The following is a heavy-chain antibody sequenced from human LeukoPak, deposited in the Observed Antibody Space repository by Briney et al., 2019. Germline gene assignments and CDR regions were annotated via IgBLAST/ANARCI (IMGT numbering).Heavy chain of an antibody. CDR1: GGSMNTYY. J-gene: IGHJ4*02. D-gene: IGHD5-18*01. CDR3: ARERDHGYTYGLVLDS. Sequence: SSETLSLTCTVSGGSMNTYYWTWLRQPAGKRLEWLGRMYHSGTTNYNSPLYNPSLSSRVTMSVDGAKNQFSLRLKSVTTADTAIYFCARERDHGYTYGLVLDSWGQGRLVTVSS. V-gene: IGHV4-4*07. CDR2: MYHSGTT.